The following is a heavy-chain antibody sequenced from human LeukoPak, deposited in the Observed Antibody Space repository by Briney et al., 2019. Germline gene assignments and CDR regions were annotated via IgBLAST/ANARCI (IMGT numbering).Heavy chain of an antibody. CDR3: ATSAHIEVGTAPPPDY. D-gene: IGHD2-21*02. J-gene: IGHJ4*02. CDR1: GFTFNGFG. CDR2: IGYDGSNK. Sequence: GGSLRLSCATSGFTFNGFGMHWVRKAPGKGLEGVAVIGYDGSNKDYADSVKGRFTISRDNSKNTLYLQMSGLRAEDTAVYYCATSAHIEVGTAPPPDYWGQGTLVTVSS. V-gene: IGHV3-33*01.